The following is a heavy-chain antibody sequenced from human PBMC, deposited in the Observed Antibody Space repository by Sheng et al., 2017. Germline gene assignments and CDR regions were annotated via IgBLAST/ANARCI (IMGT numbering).Heavy chain of an antibody. V-gene: IGHV3-48*03. Sequence: EVQLVESGGGLVQPGGSLRLSCAASGFTFSTYEFNWVRQAPGKGLEWISYIDSSGSSIFYADSVKGRFTVSRDDARNSVYLQMNSLRVEDTAVYFCARETSNCGGDCYDYWGQGTLVTVSS. CDR1: GFTFSTYE. J-gene: IGHJ4*02. CDR2: IDSSGSSI. D-gene: IGHD2-21*01. CDR3: ARETSNCGGDCYDY.